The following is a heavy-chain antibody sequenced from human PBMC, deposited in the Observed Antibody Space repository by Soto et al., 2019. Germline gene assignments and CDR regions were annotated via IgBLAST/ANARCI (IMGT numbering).Heavy chain of an antibody. Sequence: SEPLSLTCPVSGCSVTSNSDYWPWLRQPPGKGLEWIGYIYYSGSTNYNPSLKSRVTISVDTSKNQFSLKLSSVTAADTAVYYCARVLGSGSLDYWGQGTLVTVSA. J-gene: IGHJ4*02. CDR3: ARVLGSGSLDY. V-gene: IGHV4-61*01. CDR1: GCSVTSNSDY. CDR2: IYYSGST. D-gene: IGHD1-26*01.